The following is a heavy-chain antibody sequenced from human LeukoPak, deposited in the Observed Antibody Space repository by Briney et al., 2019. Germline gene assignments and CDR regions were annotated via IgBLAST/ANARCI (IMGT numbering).Heavy chain of an antibody. J-gene: IGHJ4*01. CDR3: AREKPALTYYYDSSGYYYFDS. CDR2: ISSSSSYI. D-gene: IGHD3-22*01. Sequence: GGSLRLSCAASGFTFISYSMNWVRQAPGKGLEWVSSISSSSSYIYYADSVKGRFTISIDNAKNSLYLQMNSLRAEDTAVYYCAREKPALTYYYDSSGYYYFDSWGHGTLVTVSS. V-gene: IGHV3-21*01. CDR1: GFTFISYS.